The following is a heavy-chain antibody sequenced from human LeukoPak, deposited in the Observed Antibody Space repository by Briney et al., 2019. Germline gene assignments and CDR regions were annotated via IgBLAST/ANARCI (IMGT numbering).Heavy chain of an antibody. CDR1: GGSISSYY. CDR2: IYYSGST. V-gene: IGHV4-59*12. D-gene: IGHD3-10*01. Sequence: SETLSLTCTVSGGSISSYYWSWIRQPPGKGLEGIGYIYYSGSTNYNPSLKSRVTISVDTSKNQFSLKLSSVTAADTAVYYCARRIGRITMVRGASRAFDIWGQGTMVTVSS. J-gene: IGHJ3*02. CDR3: ARRIGRITMVRGASRAFDI.